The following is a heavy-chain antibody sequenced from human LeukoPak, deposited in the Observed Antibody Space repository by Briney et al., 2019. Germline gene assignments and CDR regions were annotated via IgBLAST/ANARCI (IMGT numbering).Heavy chain of an antibody. Sequence: GASVKVSCKASGYTFTSYYMHWVRQAPGQGLEWMGIINPSGGSTSYAQKFQGRVTMTRDTSTSTVYMELSSLRSEDTAVYYCARVLNSGWYTRETNFDYWGQGTLVTVSS. D-gene: IGHD6-19*01. V-gene: IGHV1-46*01. CDR1: GYTFTSYY. CDR3: ARVLNSGWYTRETNFDY. CDR2: INPSGGST. J-gene: IGHJ4*02.